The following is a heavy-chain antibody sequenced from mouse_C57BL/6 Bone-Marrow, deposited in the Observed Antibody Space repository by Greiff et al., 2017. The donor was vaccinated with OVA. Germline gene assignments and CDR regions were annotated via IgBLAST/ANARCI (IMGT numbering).Heavy chain of an antibody. J-gene: IGHJ2*01. CDR2: ISYDGSN. CDR1: GYSITSGYY. D-gene: IGHD2-4*01. Sequence: EVKLVESGPGLVKPSQSLSLTCSVTGYSITSGYYWNWIRQFPGNKLEWMGYISYDGSNNYNPSLKNRISITRDTSKNQFFLKLNSVTTEDTATYYCATIYYDYGFDDWGQGTTLTVSS. CDR3: ATIYYDYGFDD. V-gene: IGHV3-6*01.